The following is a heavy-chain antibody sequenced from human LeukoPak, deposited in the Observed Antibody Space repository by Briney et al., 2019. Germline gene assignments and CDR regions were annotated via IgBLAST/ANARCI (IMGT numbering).Heavy chain of an antibody. CDR1: GYPFTTYE. CDR2: VHPNSGNT. CDR3: ARGPRNDP. Sequence: ASVKVSCKTSGYPFTTYEINWVRQAAGQGLEWMGWVHPNSGNTAYAQKFQGRVTMSRDTSISTTYMELSGLRSDDTAVYFCARGPRNDPWGQGTLVTVSS. D-gene: IGHD1-14*01. V-gene: IGHV1-8*01. J-gene: IGHJ5*02.